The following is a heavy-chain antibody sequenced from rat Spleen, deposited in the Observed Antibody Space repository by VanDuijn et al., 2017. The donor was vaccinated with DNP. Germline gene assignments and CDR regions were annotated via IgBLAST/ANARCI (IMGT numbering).Heavy chain of an antibody. Sequence: QVQLKESGPGLVQPSQTLSLTCTVSGFSLTDFNVHWVRQPTGEGLEWMGIMWSGGGTDYNSALKSRLTISRDTSKSQVFLKMNNRQTEDTAMYFCARSHYYSAPFDYWGQGVMVTVSS. V-gene: IGHV2-30*01. D-gene: IGHD1-1*01. CDR1: GFSLTDFN. J-gene: IGHJ2*01. CDR3: ARSHYYSAPFDY. CDR2: MWSGGGT.